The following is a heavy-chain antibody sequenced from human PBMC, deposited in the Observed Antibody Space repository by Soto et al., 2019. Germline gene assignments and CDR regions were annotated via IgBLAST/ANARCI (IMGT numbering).Heavy chain of an antibody. CDR1: GYTFTSYD. V-gene: IGHV1-8*02. Sequence: QVQLVQSGAEVKKPGASVKVSCKASGYTFTSYDINWVRQAPGQGLEWVGWMTPNSGDTGYAQTFQGNVTLTRDTSRSTAYMELSILTSEETAVYYCARNLYNTGSFDHWGQGTLVTVSS. D-gene: IGHD1-20*01. J-gene: IGHJ4*02. CDR3: ARNLYNTGSFDH. CDR2: MTPNSGDT.